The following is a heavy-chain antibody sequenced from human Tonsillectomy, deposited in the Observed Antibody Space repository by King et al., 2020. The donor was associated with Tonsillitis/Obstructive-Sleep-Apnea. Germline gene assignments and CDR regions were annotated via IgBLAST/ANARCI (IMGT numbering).Heavy chain of an antibody. J-gene: IGHJ6*02. V-gene: IGHV1-18*01. CDR1: GYIFTSYG. D-gene: IGHD5-12*01. CDR2: ISTYNGNT. Sequence: QLVQSGAEVKKPGASVKVSCKASGYIFTSYGISWVRQAPGQGLEWMGWISTYNGNTNYAQKLQGRVTMTTDTSTSTAYMELRSLRSDDTAVYYCARDVRDIVATTIHYNYYYGMDVWGQGTTVTVSS. CDR3: ARDVRDIVATTIHYNYYYGMDV.